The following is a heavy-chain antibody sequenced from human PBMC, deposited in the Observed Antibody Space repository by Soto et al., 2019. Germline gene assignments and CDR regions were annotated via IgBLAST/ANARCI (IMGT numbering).Heavy chain of an antibody. CDR1: GGSISSGDYY. CDR3: AREGLAYCGGDCYL. CDR2: IYYSGST. J-gene: IGHJ4*02. V-gene: IGHV4-30-4*01. D-gene: IGHD2-21*02. Sequence: QVQLQESGPGLVKPSQTLSLTCTVSGGSISSGDYYWSWIRQPPGKGLEWIGYIYYSGSTYYNPSLKSRVTISVDTSTNRFSLKLSSVTAADTAVYYCAREGLAYCGGDCYLWGQGTLVTVSS.